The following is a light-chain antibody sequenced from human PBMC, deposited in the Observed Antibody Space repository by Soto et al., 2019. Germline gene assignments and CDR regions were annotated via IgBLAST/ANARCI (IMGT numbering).Light chain of an antibody. Sequence: QSALTQPPSASGSPGQSVTISCTGTSSDVGGYNFVSWYQQHPGKAPKLIIYEVNKRPSGVPDRFSGSKSGNTASLTVSGLQAEDEADYYCLSYAGSNTYVFVTGTKVTVL. V-gene: IGLV2-8*01. J-gene: IGLJ1*01. CDR3: LSYAGSNTYV. CDR1: SSDVGGYNF. CDR2: EVN.